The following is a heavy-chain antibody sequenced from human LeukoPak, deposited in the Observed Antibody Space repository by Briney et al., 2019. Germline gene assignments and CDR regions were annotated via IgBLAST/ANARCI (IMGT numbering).Heavy chain of an antibody. V-gene: IGHV3-53*05. J-gene: IGHJ6*02. CDR3: ATLAMSNYYYGMDV. Sequence: GGSLRLSCAASGFTVSSNYMSWVRQAPGKGLEWLSLIYSGGGTYYADSVKGRFTISRDKSKNTLYLQMNSLRAEDTAVYYCATLAMSNYYYGMDVWGPGTTVTVSS. CDR2: IYSGGGT. D-gene: IGHD5-18*01. CDR1: GFTVSSNY.